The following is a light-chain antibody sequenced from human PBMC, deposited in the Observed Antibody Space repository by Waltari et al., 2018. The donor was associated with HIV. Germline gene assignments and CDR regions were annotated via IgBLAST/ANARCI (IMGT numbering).Light chain of an antibody. Sequence: SYVLTLPPSVSVAPGAAATISCGAWHIGGQYAHWYKQQPGQAPVLVTRYNSDRPSGIPDRISGSNSGHTANLTITRVEEGDEANYYCQVWDSSNEHVVFGGGTELTVL. CDR3: QVWDSSNEHVV. CDR2: YNS. V-gene: IGLV3-21*04. CDR1: HIGGQY. J-gene: IGLJ3*02.